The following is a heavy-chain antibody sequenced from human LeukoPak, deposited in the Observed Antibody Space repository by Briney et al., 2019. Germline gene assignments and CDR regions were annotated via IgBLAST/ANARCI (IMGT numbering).Heavy chain of an antibody. Sequence: ASVRVSCKASGYTFTSYAMNWVRQAPGQGLEWMGWINTNTGNPTYAQGFTGRFVFSLDTSVSTAYLQISSLKAEDTAVYYCASQYSSEGVDVWGQGTTVTVSS. V-gene: IGHV7-4-1*02. CDR1: GYTFTSYA. CDR3: ASQYSSEGVDV. J-gene: IGHJ6*02. D-gene: IGHD6-19*01. CDR2: INTNTGNP.